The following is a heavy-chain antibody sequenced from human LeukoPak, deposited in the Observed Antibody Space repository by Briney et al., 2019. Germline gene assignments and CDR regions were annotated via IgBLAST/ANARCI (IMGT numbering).Heavy chain of an antibody. CDR1: GFSFSKYD. V-gene: IGHV3-30*18. CDR3: AKDSVWFGDLLGGMDV. D-gene: IGHD3-10*01. J-gene: IGHJ6*02. Sequence: PGGSLRLSCAASGFSFSKYDMHWVRQAPGKGLEWVAVISFDGSKEDYPDSLKGRFTVSRDNSKNTLYLQMNTLRTEDTAVYYCAKDSVWFGDLLGGMDVWGQGTTVTVSS. CDR2: ISFDGSKE.